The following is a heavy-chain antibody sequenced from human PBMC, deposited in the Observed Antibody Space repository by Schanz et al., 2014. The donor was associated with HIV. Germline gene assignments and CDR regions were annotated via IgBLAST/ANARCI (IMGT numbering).Heavy chain of an antibody. Sequence: QVQLVQSGAEVKKPGASVMVSCEASGYTFSGYDINWVRQAPGQGLEWMGWMNPESGNTGIAEKFLGRLSLTRFTSTGTAYLELDSLRSEDPAVYFCARDLADSSTWYDVFDIWGPGTMVTVSS. V-gene: IGHV1-8*02. CDR3: ARDLADSSTWYDVFDI. CDR1: GYTFSGYD. D-gene: IGHD6-13*01. CDR2: MNPESGNT. J-gene: IGHJ3*02.